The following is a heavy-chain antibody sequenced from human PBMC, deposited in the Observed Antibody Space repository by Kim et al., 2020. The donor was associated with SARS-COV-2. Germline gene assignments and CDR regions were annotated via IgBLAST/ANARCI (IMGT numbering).Heavy chain of an antibody. CDR3: ARDREMVSSYYYGMDV. J-gene: IGHJ6*02. D-gene: IGHD2-8*01. CDR2: IYSGGST. CDR1: GFTVSSNY. V-gene: IGHV3-53*01. Sequence: GGSLRLSCAASGFTVSSNYMSWVRQAPGKGLEWVSVIYSGGSTYYADSVKGRFTISRDNSKNTLFLQMNSLRAEDTAVYYCARDREMVSSYYYGMDVWGQGTTVTVSS.